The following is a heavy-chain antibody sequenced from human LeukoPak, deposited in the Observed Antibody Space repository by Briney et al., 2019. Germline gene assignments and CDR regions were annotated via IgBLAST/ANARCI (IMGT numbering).Heavy chain of an antibody. CDR1: GGSISSSIYY. Sequence: SETLSLTCIVSGGSISSSIYYWAWVRQPPGKGLEWIGTVFYNGATQYSPSLRSRVTISIDTSTNQFSLKLTSVTAADTAVYYCAREGVVPAAIGYYMDVWGKGTTVTVSS. J-gene: IGHJ6*03. CDR3: AREGVVPAAIGYYMDV. CDR2: VFYNGAT. V-gene: IGHV4-39*07. D-gene: IGHD2-2*01.